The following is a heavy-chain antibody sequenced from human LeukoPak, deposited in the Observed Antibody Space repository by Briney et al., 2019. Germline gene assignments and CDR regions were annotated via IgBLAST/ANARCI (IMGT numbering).Heavy chain of an antibody. CDR3: ARKPRRLIHTYYYYYMDV. V-gene: IGHV4-34*01. D-gene: IGHD5-18*01. CDR1: GVSISGYY. J-gene: IGHJ6*03. Sequence: SETLSLTCTVSGVSISGYYWSWIRQPPGKGLEWIGEINHSGSTNYNPSLKSRVTISVDTSKNQFSLKLSSVTAADTAVYYCARKPRRLIHTYYYYYMDVWGKGTTVTISS. CDR2: INHSGST.